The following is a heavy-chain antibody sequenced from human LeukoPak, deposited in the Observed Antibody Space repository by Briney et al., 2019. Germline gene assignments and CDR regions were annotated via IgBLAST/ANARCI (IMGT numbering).Heavy chain of an antibody. Sequence: PSETLSLTCTVSGGSISSGGYYWSWLRQDPGMGREGIGYIYYSGSTYYNPSLKSRVTISVDTSKNQFSLKLSSVTAADTAVYYCARDSHAVAGYNWFDPWGQGTLVTVSS. V-gene: IGHV4-31*03. J-gene: IGHJ5*02. CDR2: IYYSGST. D-gene: IGHD6-19*01. CDR1: GGSISSGGYY. CDR3: ARDSHAVAGYNWFDP.